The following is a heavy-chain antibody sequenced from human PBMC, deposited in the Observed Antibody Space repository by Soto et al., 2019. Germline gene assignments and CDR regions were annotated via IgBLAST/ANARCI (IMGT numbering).Heavy chain of an antibody. J-gene: IGHJ5*02. D-gene: IGHD2-8*01. V-gene: IGHV3-7*01. Sequence: TGGSLRLSCVASGFRFSNGWMAWVRQAPGKGLEWVANMNQDGSAKTYVDSVKGRFTISRDNAKSSLYLQMSSLRVEDTAVYYCARDNGYNWFDPWGQGTMVTVSS. CDR2: MNQDGSAK. CDR1: GFRFSNGW. CDR3: ARDNGYNWFDP.